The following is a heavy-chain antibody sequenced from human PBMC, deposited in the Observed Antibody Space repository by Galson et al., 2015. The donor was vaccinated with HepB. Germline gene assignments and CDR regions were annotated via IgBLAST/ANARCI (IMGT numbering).Heavy chain of an antibody. Sequence: SLRLSCAASGFTFSDYYMSWIRQAPGKGLEWVSYISSSGSTIYYADSVKGRFTISRDNAKNSLYLQMNSLRAEDTAVYYCARVGVGGWYNYGAKDFDYWGQGTLVTVSS. D-gene: IGHD6-19*01. V-gene: IGHV3-11*01. CDR1: GFTFSDYY. CDR3: ARVGVGGWYNYGAKDFDY. J-gene: IGHJ4*02. CDR2: ISSSGSTI.